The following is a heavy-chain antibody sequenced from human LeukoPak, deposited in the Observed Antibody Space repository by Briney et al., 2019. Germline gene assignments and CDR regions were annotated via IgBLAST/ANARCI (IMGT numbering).Heavy chain of an antibody. V-gene: IGHV3-30*02. Sequence: GGSLRLSCAASGFSFSSYGMHWVRQAPGKGLEWEAFIRYDGGNKFYADSVKGRFTISRDNSKNTLYLQMNSLRVEDTAVYYCAKGLGSGYQFDYWGQGTLVTVSS. J-gene: IGHJ4*02. CDR3: AKGLGSGYQFDY. CDR2: IRYDGGNK. D-gene: IGHD3-22*01. CDR1: GFSFSSYG.